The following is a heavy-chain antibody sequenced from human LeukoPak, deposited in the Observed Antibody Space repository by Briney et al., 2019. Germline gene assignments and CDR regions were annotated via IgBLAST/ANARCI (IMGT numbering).Heavy chain of an antibody. CDR2: IYYSGST. D-gene: IGHD3-3*01. V-gene: IGHV4-39*07. CDR3: ASADYDFWSGYYRNFDY. CDR1: GGSISSSSYY. J-gene: IGHJ4*02. Sequence: PSETLSLTCTVSGGSISSSSYYWGWIRQPPGKGLEWIGSIYYSGSTYYNPSLKSRVTISVDTSKNQFSLKLSSVTAADTAVYYCASADYDFWSGYYRNFDYWGQGTLVTVSS.